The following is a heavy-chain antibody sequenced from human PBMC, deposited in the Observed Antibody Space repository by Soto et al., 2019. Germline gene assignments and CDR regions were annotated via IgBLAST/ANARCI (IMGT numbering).Heavy chain of an antibody. CDR2: IWFDGSDK. CDR3: ARVAYGNGWIFDH. D-gene: IGHD6-19*01. Sequence: GGSLRLSCAASGFTFSSYGMHWVRQAPGKGLEWVALIWFDGSDKYYTESVKGRFTISRDDAQNSLQLQMNSLRTEDTAIYFCARVAYGNGWIFDHWGQGTLVTVSS. CDR1: GFTFSSYG. J-gene: IGHJ4*01. V-gene: IGHV3-33*01.